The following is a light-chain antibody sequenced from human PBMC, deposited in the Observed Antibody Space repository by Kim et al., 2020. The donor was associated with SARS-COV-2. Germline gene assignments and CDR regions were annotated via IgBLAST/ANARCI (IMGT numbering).Light chain of an antibody. J-gene: IGKJ4*01. CDR1: QSISSY. CDR3: QQSYNTPLT. CDR2: AAS. Sequence: DIQMTQSPSSLSASVGDRVTITCRASQSISSYLNWYQQKPGKAPKLLIYAASSLQSGVPSSFSGSGSGTDFTLTISSLQPEDFATYYFQQSYNTPLTFGRGTKVDIK. V-gene: IGKV1-39*01.